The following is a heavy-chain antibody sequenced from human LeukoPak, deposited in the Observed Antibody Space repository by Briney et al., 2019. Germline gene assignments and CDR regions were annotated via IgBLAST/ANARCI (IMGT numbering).Heavy chain of an antibody. CDR2: IYYSGST. D-gene: IGHD1-26*01. CDR1: GGSISSYY. Sequence: SETLSLTCTVSGGSISSYYWSWIRQPPGKGLEWIGYIYYSGSTNYNPSLKSRVTISVDTSKNQFSLKLSSVTAADTAVYYCASSSGSYSLGFDCWGQGTLVTVSS. CDR3: ASSSGSYSLGFDC. J-gene: IGHJ4*02. V-gene: IGHV4-59*08.